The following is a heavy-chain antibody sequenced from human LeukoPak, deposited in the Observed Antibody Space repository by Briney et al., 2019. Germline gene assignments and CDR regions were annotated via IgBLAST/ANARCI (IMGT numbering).Heavy chain of an antibody. J-gene: IGHJ4*02. Sequence: PSETLSLTCTVSGGSISGDAYYWGWIRQPPGKALEWIGFIHHSGTSYHSPSLKSRVTISVDTSKNQFSLKLSSVTAADTAVYYCARDYLLGYCSGGSCSERDYWGQGTLVTVSS. D-gene: IGHD2-15*01. V-gene: IGHV4-30-4*08. CDR1: GGSISGDAYY. CDR2: IHHSGTS. CDR3: ARDYLLGYCSGGSCSERDY.